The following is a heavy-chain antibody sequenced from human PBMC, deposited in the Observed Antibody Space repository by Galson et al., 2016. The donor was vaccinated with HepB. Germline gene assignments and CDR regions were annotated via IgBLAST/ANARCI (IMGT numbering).Heavy chain of an antibody. CDR3: ARTLGDGSYYFDY. CDR1: GDSIRGGSYY. V-gene: IGHV4-31*03. D-gene: IGHD3-10*01. Sequence: TLSLTCIVSGDSIRGGSYYWNWIRQHPGKGLEWMGYISSSGSAYYNQSLKSRLSMSVDTSTNHLSLRLMSVTAADTAVYFCARTLGDGSYYFDYWGQGTLVTVSS. CDR2: ISSSGSA. J-gene: IGHJ4*02.